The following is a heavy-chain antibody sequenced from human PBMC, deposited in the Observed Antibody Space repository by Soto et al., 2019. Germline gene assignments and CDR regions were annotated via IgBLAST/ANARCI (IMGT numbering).Heavy chain of an antibody. J-gene: IGHJ6*04. CDR2: INHSGST. V-gene: IGHV4-34*01. Sequence: SSETLSLTCAVYGGPFSGYYWSWIRQPPGKGLEWIGEINHSGSTNYNPSLKSRVTISVDTSKNQFSLKLSSVTAADTAVYYCARQVLLWFGSGHYYYYYGMDVWGKGTTVTVSS. D-gene: IGHD3-10*01. CDR1: GGPFSGYY. CDR3: ARQVLLWFGSGHYYYYYGMDV.